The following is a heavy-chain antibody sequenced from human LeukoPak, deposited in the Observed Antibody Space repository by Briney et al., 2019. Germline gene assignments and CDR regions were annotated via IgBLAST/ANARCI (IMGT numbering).Heavy chain of an antibody. CDR2: IIPIFGTA. Sequence: ASVKVSCKASGGTFSSYAISWVRQAPGQGLEWMGGIIPIFGTANYAQKFQGRVTITADESTSTAYMELSSLRSEDTAVYYCARDDSSGYYFRAFDIWGQGTMVTVSS. CDR3: ARDDSSGYYFRAFDI. CDR1: GGTFSSYA. V-gene: IGHV1-69*13. J-gene: IGHJ3*02. D-gene: IGHD3-22*01.